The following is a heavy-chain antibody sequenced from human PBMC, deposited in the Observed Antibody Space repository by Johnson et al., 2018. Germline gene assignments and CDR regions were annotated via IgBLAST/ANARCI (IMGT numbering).Heavy chain of an antibody. CDR1: GFTFSKYW. CDR2: IKQDGKDK. J-gene: IGHJ3*02. CDR3: TAEWDGFDR. V-gene: IGHV3-7*01. Sequence: EVQLLETGGGLVQPGGSLRLSCVVSGFTFSKYWMSWVRQAPGKGLEWVANIKQDGKDKGYVDSVKGRFSISRDNAKNSVYMQMNNLRVEDTAVYYCTAEWDGFDRWGQGTLVTVSS.